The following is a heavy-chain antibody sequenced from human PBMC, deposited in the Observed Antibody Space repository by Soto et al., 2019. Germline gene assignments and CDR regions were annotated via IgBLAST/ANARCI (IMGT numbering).Heavy chain of an antibody. CDR1: GDIVSSNNAA. CDR2: TYYRSKWYN. Sequence: SQTLSLTCAISGDIVSSNNAAWNWIRQSPSRGLEWLGRTYYRSKWYNDYPLSVKSRITINPDTSKNQFSLQLNSVTPEDTAVNYCTSGGNSGGYYFDYWGQGTLVTVSS. CDR3: TSGGNSGGYYFDY. D-gene: IGHD2-15*01. V-gene: IGHV6-1*01. J-gene: IGHJ4*02.